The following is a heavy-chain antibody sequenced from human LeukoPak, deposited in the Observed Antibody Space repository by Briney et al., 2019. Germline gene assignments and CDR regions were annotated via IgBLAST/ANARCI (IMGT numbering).Heavy chain of an antibody. CDR2: ISGSGHST. D-gene: IGHD1-26*01. V-gene: IGHV3-23*01. J-gene: IGHJ4*02. CDR1: KSTFSSFA. Sequence: GGSLRLSCAASKSTFSSFAITWVRQAPGKGLEWVSSISGSGHSTYYADSVKGRFTISRDNSKNTLYLQMNSLRAEDTAVYYCAREESENSGSYDYWGQGTLVTVSS. CDR3: AREESENSGSYDY.